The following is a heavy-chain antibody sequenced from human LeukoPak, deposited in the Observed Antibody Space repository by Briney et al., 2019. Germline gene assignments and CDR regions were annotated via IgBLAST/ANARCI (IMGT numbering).Heavy chain of an antibody. CDR2: IYYSGST. J-gene: IGHJ4*02. CDR1: GGSISSSSYY. V-gene: IGHV4-39*07. Sequence: SSETLSLTCTVSGGSISSSSYYWGWIRQPPGKGLEWIGSIYYSGSTYYNPSLKSRVTISVDTSKNQFSLKLSSVTAADTAVYYCALKSYPAQNFDYWGQGTLVTVSS. CDR3: ALKSYPAQNFDY.